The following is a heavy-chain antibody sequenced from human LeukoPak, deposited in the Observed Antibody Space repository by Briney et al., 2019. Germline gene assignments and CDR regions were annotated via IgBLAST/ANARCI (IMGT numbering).Heavy chain of an antibody. V-gene: IGHV1-3*01. Sequence: ASVMVSCKASGYTFIDYAIHWVRQAPGQSLEWVGWISRGNDDTKYSQKFQGRVTITKDTSANSVYMELSSLRSEDTAVYYCARDWAPGSSPLDPWGQGTLVTVSS. D-gene: IGHD3-10*01. CDR2: ISRGNDDT. CDR3: ARDWAPGSSPLDP. J-gene: IGHJ5*02. CDR1: GYTFIDYA.